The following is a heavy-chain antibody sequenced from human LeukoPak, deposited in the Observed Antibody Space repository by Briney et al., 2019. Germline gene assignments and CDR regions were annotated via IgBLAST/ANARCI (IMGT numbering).Heavy chain of an antibody. J-gene: IGHJ4*02. CDR2: IYPGDSDT. D-gene: IGHD6-19*01. CDR3: ARQKYSSGWYTYFDY. Sequence: GESLKISCKASGYSFTSYWIGWVRQMPGKGLEWMGIIYPGDSDTRYSPSFQGQVTISADKAISTAYLQWSSLKASDTAMYYCARQKYSSGWYTYFDYWGQGTLVTVSS. V-gene: IGHV5-51*01. CDR1: GYSFTSYW.